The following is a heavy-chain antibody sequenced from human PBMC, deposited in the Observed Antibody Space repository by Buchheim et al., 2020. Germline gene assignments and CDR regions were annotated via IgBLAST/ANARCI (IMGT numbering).Heavy chain of an antibody. V-gene: IGHV3-23*01. CDR3: AKDLYYYDSSGYYSWDWFDY. CDR2: ISGSGGST. Sequence: EVQLLESGGGLVQPGGSLRLSRAASGFTFSSYAMSWVRQAPGKGLEWVSAISGSGGSTDYADSVKGRFTISRDNSKNTLYLQMNSLRAEDTAVYYCAKDLYYYDSSGYYSWDWFDYWGQGTL. D-gene: IGHD3-22*01. CDR1: GFTFSSYA. J-gene: IGHJ4*02.